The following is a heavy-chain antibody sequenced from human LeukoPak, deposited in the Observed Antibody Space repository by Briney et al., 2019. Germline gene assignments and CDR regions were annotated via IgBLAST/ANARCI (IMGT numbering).Heavy chain of an antibody. V-gene: IGHV1-46*01. CDR2: INPSDGAT. CDR3: EREQGGGLSVSVGGLFASYYTYYYMDV. Sequence: ASVKVSCKASGYTFSKYYIHWVRQAPGQGLEWMAMINPSDGATTYAQRFQGRVTMTRDMSTTTVHMALRSLRYEGTAVFVCEREQGGGLSVSVGGLFASYYTYYYMDVWGRGTTVTVSS. CDR1: GYTFSKYY. D-gene: IGHD3-16*01. J-gene: IGHJ6*03.